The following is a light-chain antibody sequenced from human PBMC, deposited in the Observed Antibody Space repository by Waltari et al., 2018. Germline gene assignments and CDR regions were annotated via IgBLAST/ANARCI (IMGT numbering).Light chain of an antibody. V-gene: IGKV3-15*01. CDR3: QQYDNWPLT. CDR2: AAS. J-gene: IGKJ4*01. Sequence: EILMTQSPATLSVSPGERATLSCRPSQSVSINLAWYQQKPGQAPRLLIYAASTRATGIPARFSGSGSGTEFTLTISSLQSEDFALYYCQQYDNWPLTFGGGTKVEIK. CDR1: QSVSIN.